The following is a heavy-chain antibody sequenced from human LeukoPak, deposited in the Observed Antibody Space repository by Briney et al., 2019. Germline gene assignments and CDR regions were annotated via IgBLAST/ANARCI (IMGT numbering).Heavy chain of an antibody. CDR2: IYATDLT. CDR3: ARGFGSGTSPIDL. Sequence: PSETLSLTCTVSGRSIRSVYWNWIRHSAGKGLEWIGRIYATDLTNYNPSLKSRVTLSVDMSRNELSLTLKSVTAADTAVYYCARGFGSGTSPIDLWGQGALVTVSS. J-gene: IGHJ5*02. D-gene: IGHD3-10*01. CDR1: GRSIRSVY. V-gene: IGHV4-4*07.